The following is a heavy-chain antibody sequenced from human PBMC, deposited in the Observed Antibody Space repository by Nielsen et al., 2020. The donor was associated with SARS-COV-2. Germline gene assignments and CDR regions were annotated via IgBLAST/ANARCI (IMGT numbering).Heavy chain of an antibody. V-gene: IGHV3-74*01. CDR2: INNDGSIT. J-gene: IGHJ4*02. CDR3: ACRRDGYNYDTF. CDR1: GISFSTYW. D-gene: IGHD5-24*01. Sequence: GGSLRLSCAASGISFSTYWMHWVRQAPGKRLAWVARINNDGSITNYADSVTGRFTISRDNAGNTLYLQMNSLGAEDTAVYYCACRRDGYNYDTFWGQGTRVTVSS.